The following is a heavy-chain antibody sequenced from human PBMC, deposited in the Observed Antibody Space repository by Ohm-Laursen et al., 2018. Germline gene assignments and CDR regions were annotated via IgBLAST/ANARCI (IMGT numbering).Heavy chain of an antibody. J-gene: IGHJ5*02. CDR2: IYSGGST. V-gene: IGHV3-53*01. Sequence: SLRLSCSASGFTFSNYAMSWVRQAPGKGLEWVSVIYSGGSTYYADSVKGRFTISRDNSKNTLYLQMNSLRAEDTAVYYCARERRGYSYGYINWFDPWGQGTLVTVSS. D-gene: IGHD5-18*01. CDR1: GFTFSNYA. CDR3: ARERRGYSYGYINWFDP.